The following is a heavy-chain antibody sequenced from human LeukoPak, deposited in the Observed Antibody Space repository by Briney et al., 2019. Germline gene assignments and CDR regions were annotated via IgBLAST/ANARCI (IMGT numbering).Heavy chain of an antibody. CDR3: TVPSYPC. Sequence: GGSLRLSCAASGFTFSDHYMDWVRQAPGKGLEWVGRTRNKANSYTTEYAASVKGSFTISRDDSKNSLYLQMSSLKTEDTAVYYCTVPSYPCWGQGTLVTVSS. D-gene: IGHD6-6*01. V-gene: IGHV3-72*01. CDR1: GFTFSDHY. CDR2: TRNKANSYTT. J-gene: IGHJ4*02.